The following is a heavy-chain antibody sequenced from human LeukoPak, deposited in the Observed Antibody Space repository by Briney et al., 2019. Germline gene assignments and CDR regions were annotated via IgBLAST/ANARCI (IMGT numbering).Heavy chain of an antibody. D-gene: IGHD5-24*01. CDR2: ISSSGSTI. V-gene: IGHV3-48*03. J-gene: IGHJ3*02. CDR3: ARDQARDGYNGAFDI. Sequence: PGRSLTPSCAAAGFTFSSYEMNWVRQAPGKWLEWVSYISSSGSTIYYADSTKGRFTISRDKAKNSLYLQMNSVRDEDTAVYYCARDQARDGYNGAFDIWGQGTMVTVSS. CDR1: GFTFSSYE.